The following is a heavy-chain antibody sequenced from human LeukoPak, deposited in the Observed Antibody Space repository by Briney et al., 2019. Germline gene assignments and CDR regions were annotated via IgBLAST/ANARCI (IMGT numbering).Heavy chain of an antibody. CDR3: AKAGWYTAKTYATYDDAYDI. J-gene: IGHJ3*02. D-gene: IGHD1-14*01. CDR2: MSACGGGT. CDR1: GFTFNNYA. V-gene: IGHV3-23*01. Sequence: PGGSLRLSCAASGFTFNNYAMSWVRQAPGKGLEWVSAMSACGGGTYYADSVKGRFTISRDNSKKKVFLQMNSLRADDTAVYYCAKAGWYTAKTYATYDDAYDIWGRGTMVTVSS.